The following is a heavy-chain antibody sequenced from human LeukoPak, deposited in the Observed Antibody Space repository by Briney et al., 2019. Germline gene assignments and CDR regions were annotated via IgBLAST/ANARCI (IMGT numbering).Heavy chain of an antibody. CDR1: GGSISSGGYY. CDR3: ASGPLFRLGELSSPFYYHYGMDV. D-gene: IGHD3-16*02. J-gene: IGHJ6*02. CDR2: IYYGGST. V-gene: IGHV4-31*03. Sequence: TPETLSLTCTVSGGSISSGGYYWSWIRQHPGKGLEWIGYIYYGGSTYYNPSLKSRGTITVDTSKNQFSLKLSSVTAADTAVYYCASGPLFRLGELSSPFYYHYGMDVWGQGTMVTVSS.